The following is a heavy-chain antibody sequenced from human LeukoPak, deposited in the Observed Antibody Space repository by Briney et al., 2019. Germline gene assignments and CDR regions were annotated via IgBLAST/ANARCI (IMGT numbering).Heavy chain of an antibody. J-gene: IGHJ5*02. CDR3: ARAPYMVRGVIPRGGWFDP. Sequence: ASVKVSCKASGYTFTSYYMHWVRQAPGQGLEWMGIINPSGGSTSYAQKFQGRVTMTRDTSTSTVYMELSSLRSEDTAVYYCARAPYMVRGVIPRGGWFDPWGQGTLVTVSS. V-gene: IGHV1-46*01. CDR1: GYTFTSYY. CDR2: INPSGGST. D-gene: IGHD3-10*01.